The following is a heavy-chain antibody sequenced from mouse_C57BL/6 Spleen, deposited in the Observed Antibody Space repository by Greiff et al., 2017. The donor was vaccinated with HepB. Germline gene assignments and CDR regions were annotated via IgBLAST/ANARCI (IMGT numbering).Heavy chain of an antibody. Sequence: QVQLKESGAELVKPGASVKISCKASGYAFSSYWMNWVKQRPGKGLEWIGQIYPGDGDTNYNGKFKGKATLTADKSSSTAYMQLSSLTSEDSAVYFGARSYYYGSSYYWYFDVWGTGTTVTVSS. CDR3: ARSYYYGSSYYWYFDV. CDR2: IYPGDGDT. CDR1: GYAFSSYW. V-gene: IGHV1-80*01. D-gene: IGHD1-1*01. J-gene: IGHJ1*03.